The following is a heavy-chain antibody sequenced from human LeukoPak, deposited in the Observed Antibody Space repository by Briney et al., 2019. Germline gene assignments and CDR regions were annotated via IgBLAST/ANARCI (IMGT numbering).Heavy chain of an antibody. CDR3: AKSSSNLFRLFDY. CDR2: MSGSGGTT. D-gene: IGHD3-9*01. CDR1: AGFTISSYW. J-gene: IGHJ4*02. Sequence: GGSLTLSCAASAGFTISSYWMNWVRQAPGNGLERVSVMSGSGGTTYYADAVKGRFTISRDNSKNTLYLQMTSLRAEDTAVYYCAKSSSNLFRLFDYWGQGTLVTVSS. V-gene: IGHV3-23*01.